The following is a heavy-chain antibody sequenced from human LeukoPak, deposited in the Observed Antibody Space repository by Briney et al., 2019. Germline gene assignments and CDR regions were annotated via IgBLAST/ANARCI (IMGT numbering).Heavy chain of an antibody. Sequence: SETLSLTCAVYGGSFSGYYWSWIRQPPAKGLEWIGEINHSGSTNYNPSLKSRVTISVDTSKNQFSLKLSSVTAADTAVYYCARGYYYGSGRPYYYYYGMDVWGKGTTVTVSS. CDR2: INHSGST. J-gene: IGHJ6*04. D-gene: IGHD3-10*01. CDR3: ARGYYYGSGRPYYYYYGMDV. CDR1: GGSFSGYY. V-gene: IGHV4-34*01.